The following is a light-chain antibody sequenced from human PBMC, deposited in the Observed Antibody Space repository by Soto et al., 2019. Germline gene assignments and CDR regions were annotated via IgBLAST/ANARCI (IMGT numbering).Light chain of an antibody. CDR2: GAS. CDR1: QSISIY. CDR3: QQYNNWPSLT. J-gene: IGKJ4*01. V-gene: IGKV3D-15*01. Sequence: MTQSPSSLSASVGDRVTITCRASQSISIYLNWYQQKPGQAPRLLIYGASTRATGIPARFSGSGSGTEFTLTISSLQSEDFAVYYCQQYNNWPSLTFGGGTKVEIK.